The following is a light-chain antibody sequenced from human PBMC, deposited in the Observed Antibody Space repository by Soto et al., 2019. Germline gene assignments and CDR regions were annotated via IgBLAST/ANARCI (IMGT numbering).Light chain of an antibody. J-gene: IGLJ2*01. CDR1: TSDVGGYNH. V-gene: IGLV2-14*03. CDR2: DVT. Sequence: QSALTQPASVSGSPGQSITISCTGTTSDVGGYNHVSWYQQHPGKAPKLMIYDVTNRPSGVSNRFSGSKSGNTASLTISGLQAEDEADYACSSYTTTNTLVFGGGTKL. CDR3: SSYTTTNTLV.